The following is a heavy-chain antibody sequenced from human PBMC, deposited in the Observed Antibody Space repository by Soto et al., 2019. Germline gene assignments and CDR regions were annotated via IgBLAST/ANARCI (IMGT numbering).Heavy chain of an antibody. D-gene: IGHD2-21*01. J-gene: IGHJ4*02. V-gene: IGHV5-51*01. CDR3: SRPTCGASYYYFDQ. Sequence: GESLKISCKASGYSFTSFWIGWVRQIPGKGLEWMGIIYPGDSDTIYSPSFQGQVTITADKSNATDSLLLKRKKASDTDMDECSRPTCGASYYYFDQWGQGTPATVSS. CDR2: IYPGDSDT. CDR1: GYSFTSFW.